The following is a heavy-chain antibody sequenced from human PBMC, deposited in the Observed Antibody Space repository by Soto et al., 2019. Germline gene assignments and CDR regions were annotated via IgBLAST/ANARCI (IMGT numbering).Heavy chain of an antibody. J-gene: IGHJ6*02. D-gene: IGHD3-16*01. CDR1: GGSISSYY. Sequence: SDTLSLTFTVSGGSISSYYWSGIRQPAGKGLEWIGRIYTSGSTNYNPSLKSRVTMSVDTSKNQFSLKLSSVTAADTAVYYCARDHSGRVWDTVQMDVWGQGTTVT. V-gene: IGHV4-4*07. CDR2: IYTSGST. CDR3: ARDHSGRVWDTVQMDV.